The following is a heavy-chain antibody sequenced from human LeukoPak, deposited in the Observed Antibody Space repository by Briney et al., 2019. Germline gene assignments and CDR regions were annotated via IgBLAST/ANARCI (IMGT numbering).Heavy chain of an antibody. V-gene: IGHV3-49*03. D-gene: IGHD5-18*01. J-gene: IGHJ4*02. CDR1: GFTFGDYA. Sequence: PGGSLRLSCTASGFTFGDYAMSWFRQAPGKGLEWVGFIRSKAYGGTTEYAASVKGRFTISRDDSKSIAYLQMNSLKTEGTAVYYCTRAGDTTTARRGYFDYWGQGTLVTVSS. CDR3: TRAGDTTTARRGYFDY. CDR2: IRSKAYGGTT.